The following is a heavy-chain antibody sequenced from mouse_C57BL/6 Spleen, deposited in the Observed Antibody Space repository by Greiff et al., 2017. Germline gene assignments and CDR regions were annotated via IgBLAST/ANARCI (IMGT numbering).Heavy chain of an antibody. CDR2: IDPSDSYT. V-gene: IGHV1-50*01. D-gene: IGHD1-1*01. J-gene: IGHJ4*01. CDR1: GYTFTSYW. Sequence: QVQLQQSGAELVKPGASVKLSCKASGYTFTSYWMQWVKQRPGQGLEWIGEIDPSDSYTNYNQKFKGKATLTVDTSSSTAYMQLSSLTSEDSAVYYCARSDNYGAYYAMDYWGQGTSVTVSS. CDR3: ARSDNYGAYYAMDY.